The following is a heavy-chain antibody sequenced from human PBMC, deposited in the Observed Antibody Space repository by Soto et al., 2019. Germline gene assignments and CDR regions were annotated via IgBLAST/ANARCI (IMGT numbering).Heavy chain of an antibody. CDR3: ARADCGSPFDY. Sequence: EVQLLESGGGLVQPGGSLRLSCAASGFMCSGYAMTWVRQAPGKGLEWVSGVSGTTGSTDYADSVKGRFTISRENSRNTLYLQMHSLRAEDTAIYYCARADCGSPFDYWGPGTLVTVSS. CDR1: GFMCSGYA. CDR2: VSGTTGST. J-gene: IGHJ4*02. V-gene: IGHV3-23*01. D-gene: IGHD3-16*01.